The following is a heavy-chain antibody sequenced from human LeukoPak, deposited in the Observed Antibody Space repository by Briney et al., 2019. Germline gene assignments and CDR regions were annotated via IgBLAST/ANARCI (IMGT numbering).Heavy chain of an antibody. CDR2: ISSSGSTI. CDR3: ARDSGSHDAFDI. CDR1: GGSISSGGYY. J-gene: IGHJ3*02. D-gene: IGHD1-26*01. V-gene: IGHV3-11*04. Sequence: LSLTCTVSGGSISSGGYYWSWIRQAPGKGLEWVSYISSSGSTIYYADSVKGRFTISRDNAKSSLYLQMNSLRAEDTAVYYCARDSGSHDAFDIWGQGTMVTVSS.